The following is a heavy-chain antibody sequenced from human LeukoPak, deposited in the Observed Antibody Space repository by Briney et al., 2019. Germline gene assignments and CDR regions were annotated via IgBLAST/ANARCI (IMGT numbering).Heavy chain of an antibody. D-gene: IGHD3-22*01. CDR3: ATYDSSGGVAFDI. V-gene: IGHV3-30*04. CDR2: ISYDGSNK. Sequence: GGSLRLSCAASGFTFSSYAMHWVRQAPGKGLEWVAVISYDGSNKYYADSVKGRFTISRDNSKNTLYLQMNSLRAEDTAVYYCATYDSSGGVAFDIWGQGTMVTVSS. J-gene: IGHJ3*02. CDR1: GFTFSSYA.